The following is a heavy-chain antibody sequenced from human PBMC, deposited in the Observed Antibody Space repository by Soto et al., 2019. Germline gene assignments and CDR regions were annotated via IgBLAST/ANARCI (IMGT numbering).Heavy chain of an antibody. J-gene: IGHJ4*02. CDR1: GFTFSSYG. CDR3: AKDLGGLGDPDY. CDR2: ISYDGSNK. D-gene: IGHD2-15*01. V-gene: IGHV3-30*18. Sequence: GGSLRLSCAASGFTFSSYGMHWVRQAPGKGLEWVAVISYDGSNKYYADSVKGRFTISRDNSKNTLYLQMNSLRAEDTAVYYCAKDLGGLGDPDYWGQGTLVTVSS.